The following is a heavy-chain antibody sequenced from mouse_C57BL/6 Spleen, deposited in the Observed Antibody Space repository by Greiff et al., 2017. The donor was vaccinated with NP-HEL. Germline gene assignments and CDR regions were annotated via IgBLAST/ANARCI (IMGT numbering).Heavy chain of an antibody. J-gene: IGHJ1*03. V-gene: IGHV1-15*01. CDR3: TRSHGSSYGYVDV. D-gene: IGHD1-1*01. CDR2: IDPETGGT. Sequence: QVQLKQSGAELVRPGASVTLSCKASGYTFTDYEMRWVKQTPVHGLEWIGAIDPETGGTAYNQKFKGKAILTADKSSSTAYMELRSLTSEDSAVYYGTRSHGSSYGYVDVWGTGTTVTVSS. CDR1: GYTFTDYE.